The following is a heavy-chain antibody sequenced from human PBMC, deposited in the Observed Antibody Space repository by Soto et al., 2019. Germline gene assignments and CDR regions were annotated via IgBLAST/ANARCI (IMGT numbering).Heavy chain of an antibody. V-gene: IGHV4-39*01. Sequence: QLQLRESGPGLVKPSETLSLTCTVSGGSISSSSYYWVWIRQPPGKGLEWIGSIYYSGSTYYNPSLKRRVTISVVTSKNQFSLKLSSVTAADTAVYYCATPRGGSHNWFDPWGQGTLVTVSS. D-gene: IGHD3-10*01. J-gene: IGHJ5*02. CDR2: IYYSGST. CDR3: ATPRGGSHNWFDP. CDR1: GGSISSSSYY.